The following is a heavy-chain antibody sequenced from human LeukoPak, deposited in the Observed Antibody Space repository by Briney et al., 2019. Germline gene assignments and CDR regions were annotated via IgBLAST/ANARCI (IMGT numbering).Heavy chain of an antibody. CDR3: ARGVAAASLVDY. J-gene: IGHJ4*02. CDR1: GYTFTSYG. Sequence: ASVTVSCTASGYTFTSYGISWVRQAPGQGLEWMGWISAYNGNTNYAQKLQGRVTMTTDTSTSTAYMELRSLRSDDTAVYYCARGVAAASLVDYWGQGTLVTVSS. D-gene: IGHD6-13*01. CDR2: ISAYNGNT. V-gene: IGHV1-18*01.